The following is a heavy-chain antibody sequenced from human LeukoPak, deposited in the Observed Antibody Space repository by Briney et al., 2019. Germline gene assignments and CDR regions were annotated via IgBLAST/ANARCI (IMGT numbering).Heavy chain of an antibody. J-gene: IGHJ4*02. Sequence: GGSLRLSCAASGFTVSSNYMSWVRQAPGKGLEWVSVIYSGGSTYYADSVKGRFTISRDNSKNTLYLQMNSLRAEDTAVYYCAREPFGNYDSSGTEDYWGQGTLVTVSS. CDR1: GFTVSSNY. D-gene: IGHD3-22*01. CDR3: AREPFGNYDSSGTEDY. CDR2: IYSGGST. V-gene: IGHV3-66*01.